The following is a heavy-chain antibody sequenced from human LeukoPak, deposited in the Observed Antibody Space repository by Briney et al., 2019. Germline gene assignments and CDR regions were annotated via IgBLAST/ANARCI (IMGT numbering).Heavy chain of an antibody. CDR2: IWYDGSDK. CDR3: TADGCGGTCYFDH. CDR1: GLTFSSHG. V-gene: IGHV3-33*01. J-gene: IGHJ4*02. Sequence: PGKSLTLSCAASGLTFSSHGMHWVSQAPGKRLEWVALIWYDGSDKYYADSVRGRFTITRDNAKNMLYLQMNSLGVEDTAVYYCTADGCGGTCYFDHWGQGALVTVSS. D-gene: IGHD2-15*01.